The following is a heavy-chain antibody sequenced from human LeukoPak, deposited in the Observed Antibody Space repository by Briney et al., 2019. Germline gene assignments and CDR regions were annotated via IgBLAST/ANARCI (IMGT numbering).Heavy chain of an antibody. Sequence: GGSLRLSCAASGFTFSNYGMSWVRQAPGKGLEWVSTISGSGGNTYYADSVKGRFTISRDTSKNTLYLQMNSPRAEDTAVYYCAKGMYYDSSGPVFDYWGQGTLVTASS. CDR1: GFTFSNYG. D-gene: IGHD3-22*01. V-gene: IGHV3-23*01. CDR3: AKGMYYDSSGPVFDY. J-gene: IGHJ4*02. CDR2: ISGSGGNT.